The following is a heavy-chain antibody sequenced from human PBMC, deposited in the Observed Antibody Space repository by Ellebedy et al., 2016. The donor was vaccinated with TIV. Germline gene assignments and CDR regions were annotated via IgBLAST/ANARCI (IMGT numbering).Heavy chain of an antibody. J-gene: IGHJ3*01. CDR1: GGSITSSIYY. CDR3: VRDFHDYGVDPFDV. Sequence: SETLSLTCNVSGGSITSSIYYWGWIRQSPGKGLEWIGSIYYSGTTYYNPSLKSRIDISVDMSENHFSLKMTSVTAADTAMYYCVRDFHDYGVDPFDVWGQGTMVTVSS. CDR2: IYYSGTT. V-gene: IGHV4-39*07. D-gene: IGHD4-17*01.